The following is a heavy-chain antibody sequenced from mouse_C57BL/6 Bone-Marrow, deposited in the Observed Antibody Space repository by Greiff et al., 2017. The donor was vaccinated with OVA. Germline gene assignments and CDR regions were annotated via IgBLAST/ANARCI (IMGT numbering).Heavy chain of an antibody. CDR3: ARAGDGYYGDGFAY. Sequence: EVQRVESEGGLVQPGSSMKLSCTASGFTFSDYYMAWVRQVPEKGLEWVANINYDGSSTYYLDSLKSRFIISKDNAKNILYLQMSSLKSEDTATYYCARAGDGYYGDGFAYWGQGTLVTVSA. V-gene: IGHV5-16*01. D-gene: IGHD2-3*01. J-gene: IGHJ3*01. CDR2: INYDGSST. CDR1: GFTFSDYY.